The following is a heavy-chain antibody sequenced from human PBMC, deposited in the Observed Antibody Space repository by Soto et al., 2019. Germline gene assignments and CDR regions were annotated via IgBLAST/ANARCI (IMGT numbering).Heavy chain of an antibody. CDR2: ISYDGSNK. Sequence: QVQLVESGGGVVQPGRSLRLSCAASGFTFSSYAMHWVRQAPGKGLEWVAVISYDGSNKYYADSVKGRFTISRDNSKNTLYLQMNSLRAEDTAVYYCARSPYDFWSGYHYYYGMDVWGEGTTFTVSS. CDR1: GFTFSSYA. V-gene: IGHV3-30-3*01. CDR3: ARSPYDFWSGYHYYYGMDV. J-gene: IGHJ6*04. D-gene: IGHD3-3*01.